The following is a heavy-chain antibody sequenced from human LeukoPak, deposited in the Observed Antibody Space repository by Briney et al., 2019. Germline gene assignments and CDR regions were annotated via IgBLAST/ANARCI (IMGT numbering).Heavy chain of an antibody. CDR3: AREGYYGSGSPPSLYFDY. CDR1: GFTFSSYA. CDR2: TSSDLNVK. V-gene: IGHV3-30-3*01. Sequence: GRSLRLSCAASGFTFSSYAMHWVRQAPGKGLEWVAVTSSDLNVKLYADSVKGRFTISRDNSRSTLYLQMNSLRPEDTAIYYCAREGYYGSGSPPSLYFDYWGQGTLVTVSS. D-gene: IGHD3-10*01. J-gene: IGHJ4*02.